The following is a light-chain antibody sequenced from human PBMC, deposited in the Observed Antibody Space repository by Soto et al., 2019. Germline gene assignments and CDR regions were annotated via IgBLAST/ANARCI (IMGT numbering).Light chain of an antibody. CDR1: QSVGSN. CDR3: QQYNNWPPYT. CDR2: GAS. V-gene: IGKV3D-15*01. Sequence: EIVMTQSPATLSVSPGERATVSCRASQSVGSNLAWYQQKPGQAPRLLIYGASTRASGIPARFTGSGSGTEFTLTISSLQSEDFALYYCQQYNNWPPYTFGQGTNLDI. J-gene: IGKJ2*01.